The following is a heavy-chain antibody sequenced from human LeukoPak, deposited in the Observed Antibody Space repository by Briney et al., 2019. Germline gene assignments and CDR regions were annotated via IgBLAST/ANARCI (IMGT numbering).Heavy chain of an antibody. CDR3: VRGSLASGVVVYYYYYLDV. Sequence: GGSVRLSCAASGFNYSSYTMNWVRQAPGMGLEWLSYISSSRGITYYADSVKGRFTISRDNAQNSLFPKMNSLRTQDTAVYYCVRGSLASGVVVYYYYYLDVWGKGTTVTVSS. CDR2: ISSSRGIT. J-gene: IGHJ6*03. CDR1: GFNYSSYT. V-gene: IGHV3-48*01. D-gene: IGHD3-3*01.